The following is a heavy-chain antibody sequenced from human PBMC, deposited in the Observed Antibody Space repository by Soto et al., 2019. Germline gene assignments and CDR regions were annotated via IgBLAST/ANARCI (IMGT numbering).Heavy chain of an antibody. Sequence: GGSLRLSCAASGFTFSSYWMHWVRQAPGKGLVWVSRINSDGSSTSYADSVKGRFTISRDNAKNTLYRQMNSLRAEDTAVYYCARGYDFWSGFPVIDYWGQGTLVTVSS. CDR2: INSDGSST. J-gene: IGHJ4*02. CDR3: ARGYDFWSGFPVIDY. D-gene: IGHD3-3*01. V-gene: IGHV3-74*01. CDR1: GFTFSSYW.